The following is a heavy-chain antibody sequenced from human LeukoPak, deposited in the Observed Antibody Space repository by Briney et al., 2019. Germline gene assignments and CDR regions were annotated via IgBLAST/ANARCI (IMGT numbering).Heavy chain of an antibody. CDR2: INPNSGGT. Sequence: ASVKVSCKASGYTFTGYYMHWVRQAPGQGLEWMGRINPNSGGTNYAQKVQGRVTMTRDTSISTAYMELSRLRSDDTAVYYCARSWANCSGGSCYSLVRAFDIWGQGTMVTVSS. V-gene: IGHV1-2*06. CDR1: GYTFTGYY. CDR3: ARSWANCSGGSCYSLVRAFDI. J-gene: IGHJ3*02. D-gene: IGHD2-15*01.